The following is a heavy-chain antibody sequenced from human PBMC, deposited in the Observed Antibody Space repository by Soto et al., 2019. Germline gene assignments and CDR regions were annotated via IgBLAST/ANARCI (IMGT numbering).Heavy chain of an antibody. V-gene: IGHV1-46*03. CDR3: AREHGWIISVGPPCMDV. D-gene: IGHD3-3*02. Sequence: ASVKVSCKASGYTFTSYYMHWVRQAPGQGLEWMGIINPSGGSTSYAQKFQGRVTMTRDTSTSTVYMELSSLRSEDTAVYYCAREHGWIISVGPPCMDVWGQGTTVTVS. CDR2: INPSGGST. J-gene: IGHJ6*02. CDR1: GYTFTSYY.